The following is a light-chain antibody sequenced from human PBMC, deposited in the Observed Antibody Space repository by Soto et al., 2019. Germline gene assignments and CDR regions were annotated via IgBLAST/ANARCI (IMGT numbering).Light chain of an antibody. J-gene: IGLJ1*01. Sequence: QSALTQPASVSGSPGQSITISCTGTSSDVGGYNYVSWYQQHPGKAPKLMIYEVSNRPSGVSHRFSGSKSGNTASLTISGLQAEDEADYYCSSYTSSSTQVFGPGTKLTVL. V-gene: IGLV2-14*01. CDR1: SSDVGGYNY. CDR3: SSYTSSSTQV. CDR2: EVS.